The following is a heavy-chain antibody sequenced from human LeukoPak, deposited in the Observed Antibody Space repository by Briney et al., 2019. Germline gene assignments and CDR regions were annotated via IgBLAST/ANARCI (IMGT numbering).Heavy chain of an antibody. D-gene: IGHD3-10*01. J-gene: IGHJ4*02. CDR1: GGSISSGGYY. Sequence: SETLSLTCTVSGGSISSGGYYWSWIRQHPGKGLEWIGYIYYSGSTYYNPSLKSRVTISVDTSKNQFSLKLSSVTAADTAVYYCARGYYGSGSLDYWGQGTLVTVSS. CDR3: ARGYYGSGSLDY. CDR2: IYYSGST. V-gene: IGHV4-31*03.